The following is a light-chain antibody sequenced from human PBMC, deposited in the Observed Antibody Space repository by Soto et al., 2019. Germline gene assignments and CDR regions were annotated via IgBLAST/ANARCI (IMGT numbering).Light chain of an antibody. J-gene: IGLJ1*01. Sequence: QSALTQPPSASWSPGQSVTISCTGTSSDVGGYNYVSWYQQHPGKAPKLMISEVSKRPSGVPDRFSGSKSGNTASLTVSGLQAEDEADSYCSSYAGSNNLGVFGTGTKLTVL. CDR1: SSDVGGYNY. V-gene: IGLV2-8*01. CDR2: EVS. CDR3: SSYAGSNNLGV.